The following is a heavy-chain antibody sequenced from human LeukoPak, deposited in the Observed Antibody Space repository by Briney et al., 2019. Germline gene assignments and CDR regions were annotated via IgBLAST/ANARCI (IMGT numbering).Heavy chain of an antibody. D-gene: IGHD3-10*01. CDR3: AKEANYYGSGSSPMYYFDY. V-gene: IGHV3-23*01. J-gene: IGHJ4*02. CDR1: GFTFSSYA. Sequence: GGSLRLSCAASGFTFSSYAMSWARQAPGKGLEWVSAISGSGGSTYYADSVKGRFTISRDNSKNTLYLQMNSLRAEDTAVYYCAKEANYYGSGSSPMYYFDYWGQGTLVTVSS. CDR2: ISGSGGST.